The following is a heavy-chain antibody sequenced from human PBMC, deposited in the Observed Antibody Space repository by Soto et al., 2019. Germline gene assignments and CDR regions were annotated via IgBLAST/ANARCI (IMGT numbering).Heavy chain of an antibody. D-gene: IGHD3-16*02. Sequence: GGSLRLSCAASGFTFSSYWMHWVRQAPGKGLVWVSRINSDGSSTSYADSVKGRFTISRDNAKNTLYLQMNSLRAEDTAVYYCARVWSNYDYIWGSYPPAAQDYWGQGTLVTVSS. CDR2: INSDGSST. J-gene: IGHJ4*02. V-gene: IGHV3-74*01. CDR3: ARVWSNYDYIWGSYPPAAQDY. CDR1: GFTFSSYW.